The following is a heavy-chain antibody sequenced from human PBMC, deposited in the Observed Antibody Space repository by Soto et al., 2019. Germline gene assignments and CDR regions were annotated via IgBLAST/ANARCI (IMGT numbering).Heavy chain of an antibody. CDR2: IYDSGRT. D-gene: IGHD1-7*01. Sequence: SETLSLTCTVSGGSISNYYWSWIRQPPGKGLEWIGYIYDSGRTNYNPSLMGRVTISVDTSKNQFSLKLSSVTAADTAVYYCARGSITGTTLFDYWGQGTLVTVSS. J-gene: IGHJ4*02. CDR3: ARGSITGTTLFDY. V-gene: IGHV4-59*12. CDR1: GGSISNYY.